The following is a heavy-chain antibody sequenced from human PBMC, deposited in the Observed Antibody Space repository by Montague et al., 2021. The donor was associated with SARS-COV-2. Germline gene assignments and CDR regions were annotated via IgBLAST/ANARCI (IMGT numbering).Heavy chain of an antibody. J-gene: IGHJ4*02. CDR3: ARAPTIFGVVITNFDY. D-gene: IGHD3-3*01. CDR1: GGSISSGGYY. CDR2: IYYSGXT. Sequence: TLSLTCTVSGGSISSGGYYWSWIRQHPGKGLEWIGYIYYSGXTXYXXXXKXRVTISVDTSKNQFSLKLSSVTAADTAVYYCARAPTIFGVVITNFDYWGQGTLVTVSS. V-gene: IGHV4-31*03.